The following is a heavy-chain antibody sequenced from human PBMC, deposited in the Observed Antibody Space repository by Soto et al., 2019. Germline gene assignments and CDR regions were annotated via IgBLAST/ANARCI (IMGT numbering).Heavy chain of an antibody. CDR2: ISGSGGST. Sequence: GGSLRLSCAASGFTFSSYAMSWVRQAPGKGLEWASAISGSGGSTYYADSVKGRFTISRDNSKNTLYLQMNSLRAEDTAVYYCATLPKWLSYLDYWGQGTLVTVSS. CDR1: GFTFSSYA. D-gene: IGHD3-22*01. V-gene: IGHV3-23*01. J-gene: IGHJ4*02. CDR3: ATLPKWLSYLDY.